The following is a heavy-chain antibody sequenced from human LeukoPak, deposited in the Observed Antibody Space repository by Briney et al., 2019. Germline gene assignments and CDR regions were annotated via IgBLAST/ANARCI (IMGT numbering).Heavy chain of an antibody. J-gene: IGHJ4*02. Sequence: SETLSLSWSVFSCSISIYYWTWIRQPPGKGLEWIGHIYYSGSTIYNPSLKSRVTISVDTSKKQFFLKLSSVTAADTALYYYAKYTYYDDNSGSIRRYYLDLWFQRTLVTVSS. CDR1: SCSISIYY. V-gene: IGHV4-59*01. CDR2: IYYSGST. CDR3: AKYTYYDDNSGSIRRYYLDL. D-gene: IGHD3-22*01.